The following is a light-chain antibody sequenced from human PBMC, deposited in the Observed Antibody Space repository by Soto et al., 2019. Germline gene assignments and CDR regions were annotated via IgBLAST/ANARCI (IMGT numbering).Light chain of an antibody. Sequence: EIVLTQSPGTLSLSPGERATLSCRASQSVSNNYLAWYQQKPGQAPRLLIYGASSRATGIPDRFSGSGSGTDFTLTISRLEPEDFAVYYCQQYCNSPWTFGQGTKVEIK. CDR1: QSVSNNY. CDR3: QQYCNSPWT. V-gene: IGKV3-20*01. CDR2: GAS. J-gene: IGKJ1*01.